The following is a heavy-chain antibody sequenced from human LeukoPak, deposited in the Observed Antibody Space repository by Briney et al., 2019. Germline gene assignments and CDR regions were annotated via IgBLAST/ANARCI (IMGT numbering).Heavy chain of an antibody. D-gene: IGHD4-17*01. CDR1: GYTFTGYY. CDR3: ARQPDYGDYSGAIYYFDY. Sequence: ASVKVSCKASGYTFTGYYMHWVRQAPGQGLEWMGWINPNSGGTNYAQKFQGRVTMTRDTSISTAYMELSRLRSDDTAVFYCARQPDYGDYSGAIYYFDYWGQGTLVTVSS. CDR2: INPNSGGT. J-gene: IGHJ4*02. V-gene: IGHV1-2*02.